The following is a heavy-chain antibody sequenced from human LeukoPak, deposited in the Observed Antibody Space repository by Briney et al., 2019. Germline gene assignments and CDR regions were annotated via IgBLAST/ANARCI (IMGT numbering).Heavy chain of an antibody. J-gene: IGHJ4*02. V-gene: IGHV1-18*01. D-gene: IGHD4-23*01. CDR2: ISAYNGNT. CDR1: GYTFTSYG. CDR3: ARDIYGGNFDRTWGMDY. Sequence: ASVKVSCKASGYTFTSYGISWVRQAPGQGLEWMGWISAYNGNTNYAQKLQGRVTMTTDTSTSTAYMELRSLRSDDTAVYYCARDIYGGNFDRTWGMDYWGQGTLVTVSS.